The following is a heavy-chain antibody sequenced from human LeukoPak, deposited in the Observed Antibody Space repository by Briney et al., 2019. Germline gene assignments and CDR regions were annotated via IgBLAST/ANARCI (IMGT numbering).Heavy chain of an antibody. V-gene: IGHV3-33*06. Sequence: GGSLRLSCAASGFTFSSYGMHWVRQAPGKGLEWVAVIWYDGSNKYYADPVKGRFTISRDNSKKTLYLQMNSLRAEDTAVYYCAKYASSTNYYFGMDVWGQGATVTVSS. CDR3: AKYASSTNYYFGMDV. CDR2: IWYDGSNK. D-gene: IGHD2-2*01. CDR1: GFTFSSYG. J-gene: IGHJ6*02.